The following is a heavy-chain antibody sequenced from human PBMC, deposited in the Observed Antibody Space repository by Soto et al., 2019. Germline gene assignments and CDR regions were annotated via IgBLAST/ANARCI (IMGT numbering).Heavy chain of an antibody. CDR2: IDWDGERT. CDR3: ARGRVVGSTWSYYFDY. V-gene: IGHV3-20*01. J-gene: IGHJ4*02. Sequence: EVQLVESGGSVVRPGGSLRLSCAVSGITFDAYGMNWVRQVPGKGLEWVSSIDWDGERTEYADSVKGRFTVSRDNAENSLYLQMNSLRAEDRALYHCARGRVVGSTWSYYFDYWGQGTLVTVSS. D-gene: IGHD6-13*01. CDR1: GITFDAYG.